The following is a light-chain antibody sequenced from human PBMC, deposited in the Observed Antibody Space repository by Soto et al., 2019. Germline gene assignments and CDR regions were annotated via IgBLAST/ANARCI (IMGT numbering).Light chain of an antibody. J-gene: IGKJ1*01. CDR2: KAS. Sequence: IRMTQSPSSLSASTGDRVTITCRASQSISSWLAWYQQKPGKAPKLLIYKASTLESGVPSRFSGSGSGTEFILTISSLQPDDFATYYCQQYDSYPWTFGQGTKVDI. V-gene: IGKV1-5*03. CDR3: QQYDSYPWT. CDR1: QSISSW.